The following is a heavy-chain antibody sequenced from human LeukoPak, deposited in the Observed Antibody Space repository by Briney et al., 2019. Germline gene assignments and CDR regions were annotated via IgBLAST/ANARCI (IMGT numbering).Heavy chain of an antibody. V-gene: IGHV1-2*02. CDR1: GYTFTGHY. J-gene: IGHJ4*02. CDR2: INPNSGGT. Sequence: ASVKVSCKDSGYTFTGHYMHWVRQAPGQGLEWMGWINPNSGGTNYAQKFQGRVTMTRDTSISTAYMELSRLRSDDTAVYYCARAGQGWYPGVDWGQGTLVTVSS. CDR3: ARAGQGWYPGVD. D-gene: IGHD6-19*01.